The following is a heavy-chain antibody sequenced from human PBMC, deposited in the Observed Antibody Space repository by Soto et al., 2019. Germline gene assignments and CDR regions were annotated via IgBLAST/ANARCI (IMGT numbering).Heavy chain of an antibody. D-gene: IGHD3-22*01. CDR2: IWYDGSNK. Sequence: GGSLRLSCAASGFTFSSYGMHWVRQAPGKGLEWVAVIWYDGSNKYYADSVKGRFTISRDNSKNTLYLQMNSLRAEDTAGYYCARGGDRYYYDSSGSYFDGWGHGTLVAVAS. V-gene: IGHV3-33*01. CDR3: ARGGDRYYYDSSGSYFDG. CDR1: GFTFSSYG. J-gene: IGHJ4*01.